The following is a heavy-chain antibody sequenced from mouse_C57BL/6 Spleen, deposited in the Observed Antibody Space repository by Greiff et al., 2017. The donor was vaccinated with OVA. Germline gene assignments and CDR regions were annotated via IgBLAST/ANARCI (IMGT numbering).Heavy chain of an antibody. CDR3: ARSFTTVVALDY. J-gene: IGHJ2*01. CDR2: IHPNSGST. D-gene: IGHD1-1*01. CDR1: GYTFTSYW. V-gene: IGHV1-64*01. Sequence: VQLQQSGAELVKPGASVKLSCKASGYTFTSYWMHWVKQRPGQGLEWIGMIHPNSGSTNYNEKFKSKATLTVDKSSSTAYMQLSSLTSEDSAVYYCARSFTTVVALDYWGQGTTLTVSS.